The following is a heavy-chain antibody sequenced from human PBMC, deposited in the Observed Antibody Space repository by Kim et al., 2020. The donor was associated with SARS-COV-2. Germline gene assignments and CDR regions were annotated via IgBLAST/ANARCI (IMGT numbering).Heavy chain of an antibody. CDR1: GFTFRYFV. J-gene: IGHJ6*02. D-gene: IGHD3-10*01. V-gene: IGHV3-23*01. CDR3: AKGAWFGELGRYSYYSLDV. Sequence: GGSLRLSCVGSGFTFRYFVMSWVRQAPGKGLEWVSGISGSGDRTYYADSVKGRFTISRDNSENTVYVQLNSLRDEDTAVYYCAKGAWFGELGRYSYYSLDVWGQGTTVTVSS. CDR2: ISGSGDRT.